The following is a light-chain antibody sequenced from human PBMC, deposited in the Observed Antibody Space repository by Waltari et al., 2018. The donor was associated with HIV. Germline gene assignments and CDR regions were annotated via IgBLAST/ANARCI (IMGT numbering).Light chain of an antibody. CDR2: WAS. CDR3: QQYYSTPFT. V-gene: IGKV4-1*01. J-gene: IGKJ4*01. Sequence: DIVMTQSPDSLVVSLGERATINFKSSQSVLYSSNNKNYLAWYQQKPGQPPKLLIYWASTRDSGVPDRFSGSGSGTDFTLTISSLQAKDVAVYYCQQYYSTPFTFGGGTKVEVK. CDR1: QSVLYSSNNKNY.